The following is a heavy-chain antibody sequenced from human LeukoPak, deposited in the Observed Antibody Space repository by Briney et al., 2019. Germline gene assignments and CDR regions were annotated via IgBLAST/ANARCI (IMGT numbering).Heavy chain of an antibody. CDR1: GGPLTSYY. D-gene: IGHD5-18*01. V-gene: IGHV4-59*01. J-gene: IGHJ4*02. CDR2: IYYRGST. Sequence: PSETLSLTCAVSGGPLTSYYWTWIRQPPGKGLEWIGFIYYRGSTNYNPSLGSRVTISIDTSKNRFSLKLSSVTAADTAVYYCARDSIQLWVPDYWGQGTLVTVSS. CDR3: ARDSIQLWVPDY.